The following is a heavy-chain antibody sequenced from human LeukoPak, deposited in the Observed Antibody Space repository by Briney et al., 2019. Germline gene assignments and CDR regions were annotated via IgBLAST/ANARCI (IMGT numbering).Heavy chain of an antibody. J-gene: IGHJ4*02. Sequence: SETLSLTCTVSGGSISNTLYYWAWIRQPPGKGLESIGSIYYSRSTYYRPSLKSRVTISVDTSKKQFSLKLTSVTAADTAVYYCARRKGFGEGYFDSWGQGTLVTVSS. D-gene: IGHD3-10*01. CDR1: GGSISNTLYY. V-gene: IGHV4-39*01. CDR3: ARRKGFGEGYFDS. CDR2: IYYSRST.